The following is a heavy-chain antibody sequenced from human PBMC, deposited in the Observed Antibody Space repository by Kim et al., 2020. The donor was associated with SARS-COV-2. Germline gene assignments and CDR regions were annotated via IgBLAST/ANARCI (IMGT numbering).Heavy chain of an antibody. V-gene: IGHV6-1*01. Sequence: YNDYAVSVKSRIPINPDTSKNQFSLQLNSVTPEDTAVYYCARGSRNWFDPWGQGTLVTVSS. CDR2: YN. J-gene: IGHJ5*02. CDR3: ARGSRNWFDP.